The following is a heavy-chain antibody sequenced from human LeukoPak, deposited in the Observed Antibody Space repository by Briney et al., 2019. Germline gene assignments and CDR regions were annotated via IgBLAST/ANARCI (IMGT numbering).Heavy chain of an antibody. Sequence: ASVKVSCKVSGYTFTDYYMQWMQQAPGKGLEWMGLVDPEDGETIYAEKFQGRVTITADTSTDTAYMELSSLRSEDTAVYYCATLGDGYNLFDYWGQGTQVTVSS. J-gene: IGHJ4*02. CDR2: VDPEDGET. CDR3: ATLGDGYNLFDY. D-gene: IGHD5-24*01. CDR1: GYTFTDYY. V-gene: IGHV1-69-2*01.